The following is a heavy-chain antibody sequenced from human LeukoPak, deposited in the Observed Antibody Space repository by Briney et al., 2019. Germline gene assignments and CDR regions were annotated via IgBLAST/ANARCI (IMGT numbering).Heavy chain of an antibody. J-gene: IGHJ1*01. CDR2: IYYSGST. D-gene: IGHD6-13*01. V-gene: IGHV4-59*01. Sequence: SETLSLTCTFSGGIMSDYLWSWVRQPPGKGLEWIGYIYYSGSTNYNPSLKSRVTISVDTSKNQFSLKLSSLTMTSTAVEYCAGYISSSEYGDFQHWGQGTLVTVSS. CDR3: AGYISSSEYGDFQH. CDR1: GGIMSDYL.